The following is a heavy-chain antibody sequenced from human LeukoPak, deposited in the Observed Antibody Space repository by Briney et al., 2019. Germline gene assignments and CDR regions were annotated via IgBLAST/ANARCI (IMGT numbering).Heavy chain of an antibody. CDR3: ASQMAQSRSYYYYMDV. J-gene: IGHJ6*03. CDR1: GYSFTSYW. V-gene: IGHV5-51*01. CDR2: IYPGDSDT. Sequence: GESLKISCKGSGYSFTSYWIGWVRQMPGKGLEWMGIIYPGDSDTRYSPSFQGQVTISADKSISTAYLQWSSLKASDTAMYYCASQMAQSRSYYYYMDVWGKGTTVTVSS. D-gene: IGHD5-24*01.